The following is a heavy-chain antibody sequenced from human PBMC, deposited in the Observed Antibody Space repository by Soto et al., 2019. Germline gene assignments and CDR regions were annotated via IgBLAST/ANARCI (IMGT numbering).Heavy chain of an antibody. CDR2: ISAYNGNT. D-gene: IGHD6-6*01. CDR3: ARDLASGVAARPRSAGTWFGP. J-gene: IGHJ5*02. CDR1: GYTFTSYG. Sequence: QVRLVQSGAEVKKPGASVKVSCKASGYTFTSYGISWVRQAPGQGLEWMGWISAYNGNTNYEQKLKGRVTRTTDTSTSTAYRELRSLRSDDTAVYYCARDLASGVAARPRSAGTWFGPLGQGTLVTVSS. V-gene: IGHV1-18*01.